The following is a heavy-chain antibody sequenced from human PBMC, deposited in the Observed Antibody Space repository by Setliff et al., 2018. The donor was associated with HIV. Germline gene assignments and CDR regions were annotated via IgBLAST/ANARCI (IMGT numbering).Heavy chain of an antibody. V-gene: IGHV5-10-1*01. CDR3: ARRSTAVAGTPYYYYMDV. J-gene: IGHJ6*03. D-gene: IGHD6-19*01. Sequence: PGESLKISCQGSGYSFTSYWISWVRQMPGKGLEWMGSIDPSDSYTNYSPSFQGHVTISADKSISTAYLQWSSLKASDTAMYYCARRSTAVAGTPYYYYMDVWGKGTTVTV. CDR2: IDPSDSYT. CDR1: GYSFTSYW.